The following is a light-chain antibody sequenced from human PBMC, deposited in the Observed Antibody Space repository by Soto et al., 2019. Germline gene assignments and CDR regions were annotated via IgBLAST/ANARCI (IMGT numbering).Light chain of an antibody. V-gene: IGKV3-20*01. CDR3: QQYGSSPPRT. CDR1: QSVSNDF. Sequence: EIVLTQSPGILSLSPGERATLSCRASQSVSNDFLAWYQQKPGQAPRLLVFGASTRATDVPDRFSGSGSGADFTITISRLEPEDFAVYYCQQYGSSPPRTFGQGTQVEMK. J-gene: IGKJ1*01. CDR2: GAS.